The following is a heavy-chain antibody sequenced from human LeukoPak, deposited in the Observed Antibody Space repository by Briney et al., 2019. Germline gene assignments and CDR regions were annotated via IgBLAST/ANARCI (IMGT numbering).Heavy chain of an antibody. V-gene: IGHV3-53*01. D-gene: IGHD1-1*01. J-gene: IGHJ4*02. CDR3: ARDNSRRHFGY. CDR1: GFTVSSNY. Sequence: GGSLRLSCAASGFTVSSNYMSWVRQAPGKGLEWVSVIYSGGSTYYADSVKGRFTISRDNSKNTLYLQMNSLRAEDTAVYYCARDNSRRHFGYWGQGTLVTVSS. CDR2: IYSGGST.